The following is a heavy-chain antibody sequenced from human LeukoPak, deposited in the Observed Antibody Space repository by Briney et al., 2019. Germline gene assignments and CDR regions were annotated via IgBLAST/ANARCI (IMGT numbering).Heavy chain of an antibody. CDR3: ARVSEYSSSSLDYYYYMDV. J-gene: IGHJ6*03. CDR1: GGSISSYY. V-gene: IGHV4-4*07. D-gene: IGHD6-6*01. CDR2: IYTSGST. Sequence: SETLSLTCTVSGGSISSYYWSWIRQPAGKGLEWIGRIYTSGSTNYNPSLKSRVTISVDTSKNQFSLKLSSVTAADTAVYYCARVSEYSSSSLDYYYYMDVWGKGTTVTVSS.